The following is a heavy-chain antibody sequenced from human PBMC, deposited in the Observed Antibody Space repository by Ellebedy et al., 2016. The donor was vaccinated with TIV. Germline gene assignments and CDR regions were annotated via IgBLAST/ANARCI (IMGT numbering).Heavy chain of an antibody. J-gene: IGHJ4*02. CDR3: ARDSSTSRLGFDLDY. V-gene: IGHV3-21*01. CDR1: GFTFNYYS. D-gene: IGHD3-16*01. Sequence: GESLKIPCAASGFTFNYYSMNWVRQAPGKGLEWVSSISSSGTFIYYGDSMKGRFTISRDNAKNSLCLQMNSLGAEDTAVYYCARDSSTSRLGFDLDYWGQGTLVTVSS. CDR2: ISSSGTFI.